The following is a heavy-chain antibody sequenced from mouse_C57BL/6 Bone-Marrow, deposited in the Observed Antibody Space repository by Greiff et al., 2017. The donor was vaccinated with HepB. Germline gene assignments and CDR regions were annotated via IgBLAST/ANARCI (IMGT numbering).Heavy chain of an antibody. V-gene: IGHV1-52*01. CDR1: GYTFTSYW. CDR3: ARTGGYYYPGWFAY. J-gene: IGHJ3*01. D-gene: IGHD1-1*01. CDR2: IDPSDSET. Sequence: QVQLQQPGAELVRPGSSVKLSCKASGYTFTSYWMHWVKQRPIQGLEWIGNIDPSDSETHYNQKFKDKATLTVDKSSSTAYMQLSSLTSEDSAVYHCARTGGYYYPGWFAYWGQGTLVTVSA.